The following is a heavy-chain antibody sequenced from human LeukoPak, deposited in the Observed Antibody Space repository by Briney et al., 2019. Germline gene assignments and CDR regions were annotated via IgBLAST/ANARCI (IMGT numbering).Heavy chain of an antibody. CDR2: IYYSGST. CDR3: ASLDFWGMDV. D-gene: IGHD3-3*01. V-gene: IGHV4-39*01. CDR1: GGSISSSSYY. J-gene: IGHJ6*02. Sequence: SETLSLTCTVSGGSISSSSYYWGWIRQPPGKGLEWIGSIYYSGSTYYNPSLKSRVTISVDTSKNQFSLKLGSVTAADTAVYYCASLDFWGMDVWGQGTTVTVSS.